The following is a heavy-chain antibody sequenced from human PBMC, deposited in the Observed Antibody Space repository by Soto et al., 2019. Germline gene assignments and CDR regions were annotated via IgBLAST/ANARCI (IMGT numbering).Heavy chain of an antibody. CDR1: GFTFSDYY. CDR2: ISSSGSTI. Sequence: GGSLRLSCAASGFTFSDYYMSWIRQAPGKGLEWVSYISSSGSTIYYADSVKGRFTISRDNAKNSLYLQMNSLRAEDTAVYYCARDLICSSTSCYPPGSYWGQETLVTVSS. V-gene: IGHV3-11*01. D-gene: IGHD2-2*01. CDR3: ARDLICSSTSCYPPGSY. J-gene: IGHJ4*02.